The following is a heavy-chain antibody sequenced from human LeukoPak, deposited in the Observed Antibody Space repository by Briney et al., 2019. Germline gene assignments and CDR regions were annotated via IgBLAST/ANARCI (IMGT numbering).Heavy chain of an antibody. V-gene: IGHV3-30-3*01. Sequence: PGRSLRLSCAASGFTFSSYAMHWVRQAPGKGLEWVAVISYDGSNKYYADSVKGRFTISRDNSKNTLYLQMNSLRAEDTAVYYCARRPASLDHWGQGTLVTVSS. CDR1: GFTFSSYA. CDR3: ARRPASLDH. D-gene: IGHD2-2*01. J-gene: IGHJ4*02. CDR2: ISYDGSNK.